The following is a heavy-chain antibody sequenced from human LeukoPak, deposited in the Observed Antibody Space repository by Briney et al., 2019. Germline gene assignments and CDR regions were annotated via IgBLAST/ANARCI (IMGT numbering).Heavy chain of an antibody. V-gene: IGHV4-38-2*02. J-gene: IGHJ4*02. CDR1: GYSISSGYY. CDR3: ARDLDCSSTSCSDY. Sequence: SETLSLTCAVSGYSISSGYYWGWIRQPPGKGLEWIGSIYHSGSTYYNPSLKSRVTVSVDTSKNQFSLKLSSVTAADTAVYYCARDLDCSSTSCSDYWGQGTLVTVSS. D-gene: IGHD2-2*01. CDR2: IYHSGST.